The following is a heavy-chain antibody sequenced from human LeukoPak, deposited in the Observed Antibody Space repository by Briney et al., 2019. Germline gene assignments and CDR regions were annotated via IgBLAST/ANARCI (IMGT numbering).Heavy chain of an antibody. J-gene: IGHJ4*02. Sequence: PGGSLRLSCAASGFTFSSYGMHWVRQAPGKGLEWVAVIWYDGSNKYYADSVKGRFTISRDNSKNTLYLQMNSLRAEDTAVYYCAGSSGIAVAGTIDYWGQGTLVTVSS. V-gene: IGHV3-33*01. D-gene: IGHD6-19*01. CDR1: GFTFSSYG. CDR3: AGSSGIAVAGTIDY. CDR2: IWYDGSNK.